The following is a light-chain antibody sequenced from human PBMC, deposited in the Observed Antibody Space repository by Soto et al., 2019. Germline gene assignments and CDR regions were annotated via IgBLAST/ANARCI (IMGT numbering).Light chain of an antibody. CDR3: QKYDTYST. CDR2: KAS. Sequence: DIQMTQSPSTLSASVGDRVTITCRASQSVGRWLAWYQQKPGKAPQVLIYKASTLKYGVPSRFSGSGSGTEFTLTISSLQPDDFATYYCQKYDTYSTFGQGTKVDI. CDR1: QSVGRW. J-gene: IGKJ1*01. V-gene: IGKV1-5*03.